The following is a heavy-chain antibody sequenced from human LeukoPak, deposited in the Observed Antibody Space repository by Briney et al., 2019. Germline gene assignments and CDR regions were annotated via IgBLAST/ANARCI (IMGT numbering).Heavy chain of an antibody. CDR2: ISGSSSFI. CDR1: GFTFSTYS. Sequence: GGSLRLSCAASGFTFSTYSMNWVRQAPGKGLEWVSSISGSSSFIYYADSVKGRFTVSRDNAKNSLYLQMNSLRAEDTAVYYCAYSSRLYFDYWGQGTLVTVSS. CDR3: AYSSRLYFDY. V-gene: IGHV3-21*01. J-gene: IGHJ4*02. D-gene: IGHD6-13*01.